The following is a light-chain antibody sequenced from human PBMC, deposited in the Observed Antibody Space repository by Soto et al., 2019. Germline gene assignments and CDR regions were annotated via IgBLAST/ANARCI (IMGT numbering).Light chain of an antibody. CDR2: DSN. CDR1: SSNIGNNY. Sequence: QSVLTQPASVSAAPGQKVTISSSGSSSNIGNNYVSWYQQLPGTAPKLLIYDSNKRPSGIPDRFSGSKSGTSATLGITGRQTGDEADYYCGTWDSSLSAVVFGGGTKLTVL. J-gene: IGLJ2*01. CDR3: GTWDSSLSAVV. V-gene: IGLV1-51*01.